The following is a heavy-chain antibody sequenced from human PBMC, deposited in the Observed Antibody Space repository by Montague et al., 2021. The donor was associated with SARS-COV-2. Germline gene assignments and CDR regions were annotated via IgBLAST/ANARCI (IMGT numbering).Heavy chain of an antibody. D-gene: IGHD6-13*01. CDR2: ISWNSGSI. CDR3: AKDTNIEAAGIPRFNDAFDI. CDR1: GFTFDDYA. Sequence: SLRLSCAASGFTFDDYAMHWVRQAPGKGLEWVSGISWNSGSIGYADSVKGLFTISSDHAKNFLYLQMNSLRAEETALYYCAKDTNIEAAGIPRFNDAFDIGGQGTRVTVST. J-gene: IGHJ3*02. V-gene: IGHV3-9*01.